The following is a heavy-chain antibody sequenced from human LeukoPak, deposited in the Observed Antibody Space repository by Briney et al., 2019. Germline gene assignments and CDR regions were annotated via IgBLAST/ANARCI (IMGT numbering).Heavy chain of an antibody. Sequence: GGSLRLSCAVSGFTVSRNYMSWVRRAPGKGLEWVSVIYSGGSTYYADSVKGRFTISRDNSKNTLYLQMNSLRAGDTAVYYCARDLRTMSYWGQGTLVTVSS. CDR2: IYSGGST. CDR3: ARDLRTMSY. D-gene: IGHD1-1*01. CDR1: GFTVSRNY. J-gene: IGHJ4*02. V-gene: IGHV3-66*02.